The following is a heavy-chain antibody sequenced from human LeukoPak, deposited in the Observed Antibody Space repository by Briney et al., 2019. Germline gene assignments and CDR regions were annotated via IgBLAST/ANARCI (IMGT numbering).Heavy chain of an antibody. CDR2: IYTSGST. CDR3: ARDYLGSAYYFDY. D-gene: IGHD7-27*01. J-gene: IGHJ4*02. V-gene: IGHV4-61*02. CDR1: GGSISSGSYY. Sequence: PSETLSLTCTVSGGSISSGSYYWSWIRQPAGKGLEWIGRIYTSGSTNYNPSLKSRVTISVDTSKNQFSLKLSSVTAADTAVYYCARDYLGSAYYFDYWGQGTLVTVSS.